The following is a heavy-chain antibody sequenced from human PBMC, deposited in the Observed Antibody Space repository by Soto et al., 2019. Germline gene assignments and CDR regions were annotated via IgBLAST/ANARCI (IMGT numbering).Heavy chain of an antibody. CDR3: AGGGHVVVVPAALDY. J-gene: IGHJ4*02. CDR1: GDTFTDYY. V-gene: IGHV1-46*01. Sequence: QVQLMQSGAEVKKPGASVKVSCKSSGDTFTDYYIHWVRQAPGQGLEWIGTVNPIGGHTTYAQHFMGRVTMPRDTSTSTPSVELTSLTSDDTAVYYCAGGGHVVVVPAALDYWGQGTLVTVSS. D-gene: IGHD2-21*01. CDR2: VNPIGGHT.